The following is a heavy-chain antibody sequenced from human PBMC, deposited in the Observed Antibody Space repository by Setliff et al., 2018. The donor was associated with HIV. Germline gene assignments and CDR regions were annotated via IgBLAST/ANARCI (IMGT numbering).Heavy chain of an antibody. CDR2: VLYNGGT. J-gene: IGHJ3*02. CDR3: RVWILRDTSDI. Sequence: PSETLSLTCTIYGGSFSGNHWSWIRQSPGNGLEWIGEVLYNGGTRYNPSLENRVSMSIDTSKNQFSLKLLPVTAADTAVYYCRVWILRDTSDIWGQGTVVTVSS. CDR1: GGSFSGNH. D-gene: IGHD1-1*01. V-gene: IGHV4-34*12.